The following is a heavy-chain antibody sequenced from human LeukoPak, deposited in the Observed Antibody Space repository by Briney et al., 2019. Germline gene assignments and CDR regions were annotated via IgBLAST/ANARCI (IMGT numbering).Heavy chain of an antibody. V-gene: IGHV3-33*01. D-gene: IGHD6-19*01. CDR3: ARALSSDSGWYYSDF. CDR1: EFTFRNYG. Sequence: PGRSPRLSCAASEFTFRNYGMHWVRQAPGKGLEWVTFIRYDGSDTYYADSVKGRFTISRDNSKNILYLQMNSLKAEDTALYYCARALSSDSGWYYSDFWGQGTLVTVSS. J-gene: IGHJ4*02. CDR2: IRYDGSDT.